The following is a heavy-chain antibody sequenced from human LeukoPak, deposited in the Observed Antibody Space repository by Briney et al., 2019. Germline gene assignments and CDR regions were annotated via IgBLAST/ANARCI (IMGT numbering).Heavy chain of an antibody. Sequence: GGSLRLSCAASGFTFRNYAMTWVRQAPGKGLEWVSAISGSGGSTYYADSVKGRFTISRDNSKNTLYLQMNSLRPEDTAVYYCAKDSYYDILTANDAFDIWGQGTMVTVSS. D-gene: IGHD3-9*01. CDR1: GFTFRNYA. CDR3: AKDSYYDILTANDAFDI. CDR2: ISGSGGST. V-gene: IGHV3-23*01. J-gene: IGHJ3*02.